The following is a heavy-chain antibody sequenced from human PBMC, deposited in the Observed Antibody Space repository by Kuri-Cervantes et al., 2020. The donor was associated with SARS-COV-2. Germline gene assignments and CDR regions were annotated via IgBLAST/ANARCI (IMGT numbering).Heavy chain of an antibody. J-gene: IGHJ6*02. Sequence: ESLKISCTVSGGSISSYYWSWIRQPAGKGLEWIGRIYYSGSTYHNPSLKSRVTISVDTSKNQFSLKLSSVTAADTAVYYCTRRPGYCSSTSCQEAYYGMDVWGQGTTVTVSS. D-gene: IGHD2-2*01. CDR3: TRRPGYCSSTSCQEAYYGMDV. CDR2: IYYSGST. CDR1: GGSISSYY. V-gene: IGHV4-59*05.